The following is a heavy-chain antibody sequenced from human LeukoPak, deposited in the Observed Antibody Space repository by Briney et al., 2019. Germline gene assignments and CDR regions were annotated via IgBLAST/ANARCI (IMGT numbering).Heavy chain of an antibody. J-gene: IGHJ3*02. CDR1: GGAISSYY. CDR2: IYTSGST. Sequence: SETLSLTVADPGGAISSYYWSWIRHPAGKGLEWIGRIYTSGSTNYNPSLKSRVTMSVDTSKNQFSLKLSSVTAADTAVYYCARGGETRTRNAFDIWGQGTMVTVSS. D-gene: IGHD3-10*01. V-gene: IGHV4-4*07. CDR3: ARGGETRTRNAFDI.